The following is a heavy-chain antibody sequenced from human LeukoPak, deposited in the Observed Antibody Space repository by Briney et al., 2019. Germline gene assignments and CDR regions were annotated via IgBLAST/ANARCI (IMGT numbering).Heavy chain of an antibody. J-gene: IGHJ4*02. D-gene: IGHD3-22*01. CDR2: IYYSGST. V-gene: IGHV4-59*01. CDR1: GGSISSYY. CDR3: AREDSSGVVDY. Sequence: PSETLSLTCTVSGGSISSYYWSWLRQPPGKGLEWIGYIYYSGSTNYNPSLKRRVTISVDTSNNQSYLKLSAVTAADTGVYYCAREDSSGVVDYWGQGTLVTVSS.